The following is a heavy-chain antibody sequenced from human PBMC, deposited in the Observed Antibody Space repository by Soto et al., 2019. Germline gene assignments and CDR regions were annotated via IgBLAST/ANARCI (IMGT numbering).Heavy chain of an antibody. CDR3: AKTPAPNKNLNPTPIFDP. D-gene: IGHD2-15*01. V-gene: IGHV6-1*01. CDR1: GDSVSSNSAA. CDR2: TYYRSKWYN. J-gene: IGHJ5*02. Sequence: PSQTLSFTCAISGDSVSSNSAAWNWIRQSPSRGLEWLGRTYYRSKWYNDYAVSVKSRITINPDTSKNQFSLQLNSVTPEDTAVYYCAKTPAPNKNLNPTPIFDPWGQGTLVTVSS.